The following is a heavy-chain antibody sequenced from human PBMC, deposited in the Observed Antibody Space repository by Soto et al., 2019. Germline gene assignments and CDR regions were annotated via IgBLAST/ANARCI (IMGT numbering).Heavy chain of an antibody. CDR2: IYYSGST. J-gene: IGHJ5*02. D-gene: IGHD6-13*01. CDR3: ASSHWGGLAAARFDP. Sequence: QVQLQESGPGLVKPSETLSLTCTVSGGSISSYYWSWIRQPPGKGLEWIGYIYYSGSTNYNPSLKSRVTISLYTSTNQFSLMLSSVTAADTAVYYCASSHWGGLAAARFDPWGQGTLVTVSS. CDR1: GGSISSYY. V-gene: IGHV4-59*01.